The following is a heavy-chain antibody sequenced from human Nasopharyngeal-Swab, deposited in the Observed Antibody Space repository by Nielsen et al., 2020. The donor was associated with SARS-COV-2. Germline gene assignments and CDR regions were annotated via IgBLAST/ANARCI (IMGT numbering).Heavy chain of an antibody. CDR3: ARDGRIGSWRVYDSSGDFDY. J-gene: IGHJ4*02. V-gene: IGHV3-30*04. Sequence: SCLESGLAFSCYAMHWVRQAPGKGLEWVAVISYDGSNKYYADSVKGRFTISRDNSKNTLYLQMNSLRAEDTAVYYCARDGRIGSWRVYDSSGDFDYWGQGTLVTVSS. CDR1: GLAFSCYA. D-gene: IGHD3-22*01. CDR2: ISYDGSNK.